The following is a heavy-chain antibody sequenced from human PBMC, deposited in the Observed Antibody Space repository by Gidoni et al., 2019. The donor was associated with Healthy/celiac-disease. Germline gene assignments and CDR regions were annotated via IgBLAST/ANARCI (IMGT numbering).Heavy chain of an antibody. CDR3: ARGSATYYYDSSGYYPNYWYFDL. D-gene: IGHD3-22*01. J-gene: IGHJ2*01. Sequence: QVQLQESGPGLVKPSETLSLTCTVSGGSVSIGSYYWSWNRQPPGKGLEWIGYIYYSGSTNYNPSLKSRVTISVDTSKNQFSLKLSSVTAADTAVYYCARGSATYYYDSSGYYPNYWYFDLWGRGTLVTVSS. CDR1: GGSVSIGSYY. CDR2: IYYSGST. V-gene: IGHV4-61*01.